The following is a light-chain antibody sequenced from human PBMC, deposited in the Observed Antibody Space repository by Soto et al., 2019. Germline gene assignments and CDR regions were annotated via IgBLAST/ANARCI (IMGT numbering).Light chain of an antibody. J-gene: IGKJ3*01. Sequence: EIMLTQSPGTLALSLGERATLSCRASQSVNNNYLTWYQQKRGQAPRLLIHGASSRATGIPDRFSGSGSGTDFTLTISRLEPEDFAVYYCQQYGDSPFTFGPGTKVGIK. CDR1: QSVNNNY. V-gene: IGKV3-20*01. CDR3: QQYGDSPFT. CDR2: GAS.